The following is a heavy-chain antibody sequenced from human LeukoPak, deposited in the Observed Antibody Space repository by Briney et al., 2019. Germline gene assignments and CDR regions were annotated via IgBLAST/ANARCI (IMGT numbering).Heavy chain of an antibody. J-gene: IGHJ5*02. D-gene: IGHD3-3*01. CDR2: IDEDGKTI. CDR3: VSDLCGGDDQ. Sequence: GGSLRLPCAASGFTFNSYWMHWVRQAPGKGLVRVSRIDEDGKTIDYADSVKGRFTISRDNAKDTLYLQMSSLRDEDTAVYYCVSDLCGGDDQWGRGTLVTVSS. CDR1: GFTFNSYW. V-gene: IGHV3-74*01.